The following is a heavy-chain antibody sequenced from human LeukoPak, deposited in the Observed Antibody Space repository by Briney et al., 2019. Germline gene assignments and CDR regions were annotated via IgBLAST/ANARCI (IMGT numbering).Heavy chain of an antibody. CDR1: GFTFSSYS. CDR3: ARSKYCTNGVCYFDY. Sequence: GGSLRLSCAASGFTFSSYSMNWVRQAPGKGLEWVSSISSSSSYIYYADSVKGRFTISRDNAKNSLYLQMNSLRAEDTAVYYCARSKYCTNGVCYFDYWGQGTLVTGSS. CDR2: ISSSSSYI. V-gene: IGHV3-21*01. J-gene: IGHJ4*02. D-gene: IGHD2-8*01.